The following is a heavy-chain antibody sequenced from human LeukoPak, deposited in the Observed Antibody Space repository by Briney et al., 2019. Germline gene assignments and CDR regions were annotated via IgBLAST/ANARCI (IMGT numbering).Heavy chain of an antibody. CDR3: ARDCSGGSCYSGRAFDI. J-gene: IGHJ3*02. V-gene: IGHV1-18*01. CDR1: GYTFTSYG. Sequence: ASVKVSCKASGYTFTSYGISWVRQAPGQGLEWMGWISAYNGNTNYAQKLQGRVTMTTDTSTSTAYMELRGLRSDDTAVYYCARDCSGGSCYSGRAFDIWGQGTMVTVSS. D-gene: IGHD2-15*01. CDR2: ISAYNGNT.